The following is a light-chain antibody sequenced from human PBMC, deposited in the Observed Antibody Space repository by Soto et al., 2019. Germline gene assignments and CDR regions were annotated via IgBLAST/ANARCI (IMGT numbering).Light chain of an antibody. J-gene: IGLJ2*01. CDR2: STN. CDR1: TSNIALNT. CDR3: LTGEDSLNGLV. V-gene: IGLV1-44*01. Sequence: QSVLTQPPSASGTPGQRVTISCSGSTSNIALNTVLWYQHLPGTAPKLLIDSTNQRPSGVPDRFSGSKSGTSASLAISGLKSGDGANYYFLTGEDSLNGLVFGGGTKLPAL.